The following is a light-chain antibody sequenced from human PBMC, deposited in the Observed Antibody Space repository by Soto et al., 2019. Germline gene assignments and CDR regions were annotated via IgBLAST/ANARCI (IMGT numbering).Light chain of an antibody. CDR3: QSFDGTTLV. V-gene: IGLV3-21*02. CDR2: DDT. CDR1: NIGRKS. J-gene: IGLJ3*02. Sequence: SSELTQPPSVSVAPGQTATMTCGGDNIGRKSVHWYQQKPGQAPVLVVYDDTDRPLGIPERLSGSNSGNTATLTITRVEAGDEADYYCQSFDGTTLVFGGGTKLTVL.